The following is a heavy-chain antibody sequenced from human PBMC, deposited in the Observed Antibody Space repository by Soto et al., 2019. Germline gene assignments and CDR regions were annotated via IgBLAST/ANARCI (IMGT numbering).Heavy chain of an antibody. CDR2: TYHRGST. CDR3: ARIGGYHGPLDY. Sequence: SEILSLTCSVSGVSISSYCWSWIRQPPGRGLEWIGYTYHRGSTNYSPSLKSRVAISLDTSENQFSLKVSSVTAADTAVYYCARIGGYHGPLDYWGQGTPVTVSS. J-gene: IGHJ4*02. D-gene: IGHD3-16*02. V-gene: IGHV4-59*01. CDR1: GVSISSYC.